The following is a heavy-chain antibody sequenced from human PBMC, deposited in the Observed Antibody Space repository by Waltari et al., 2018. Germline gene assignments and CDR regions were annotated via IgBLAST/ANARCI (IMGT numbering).Heavy chain of an antibody. CDR2: IYYDGSA. V-gene: IGHV4-39*01. D-gene: IGHD3-3*01. CDR1: AGPMNNRIYY. J-gene: IGHJ6*03. CDR3: ARLYQDFGSTDYMDV. Sequence: QLQLQESGPGLLKASETLSLTCTVSAGPMNNRIYYWGWIRQPPGKGLEWIGNIYYDGSAYYNPSLRSRVTISVDTSRNQFSLRLTSVSATDTALYYCARLYQDFGSTDYMDVWGKGTTVTVS.